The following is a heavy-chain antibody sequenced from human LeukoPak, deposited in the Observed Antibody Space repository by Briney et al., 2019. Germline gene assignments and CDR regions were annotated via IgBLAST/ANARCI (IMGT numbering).Heavy chain of an antibody. CDR2: ISAYYGNT. J-gene: IGHJ4*02. D-gene: IGHD1-7*01. Sequence: ASVKVSCKASGYTFTSYGISWVRQAPGQGLEWMGWISAYYGNTNYAQKLQGRVTMTTDTSTSTAYMELRSLRSDDTAVYYCARDTPKAGTTSRVDYWGQGTLVTVSS. V-gene: IGHV1-18*01. CDR3: ARDTPKAGTTSRVDY. CDR1: GYTFTSYG.